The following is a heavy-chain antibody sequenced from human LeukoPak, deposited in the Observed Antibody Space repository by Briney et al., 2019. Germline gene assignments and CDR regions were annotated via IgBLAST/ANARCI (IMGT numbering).Heavy chain of an antibody. CDR1: GDSIRSYY. D-gene: IGHD3-22*01. Sequence: PETLSLTCIVSGDSIRSYYWNWIRQAPGKALEWIGHIHNNGDSAYNFSLKSRVTISMDTSKNQFSLKLSSVTAADTAVYYCGRWGYFDSGNYFVVDYWGQGTVVTVSS. V-gene: IGHV4-59*01. J-gene: IGHJ4*02. CDR2: IHNNGDS. CDR3: GRWGYFDSGNYFVVDY.